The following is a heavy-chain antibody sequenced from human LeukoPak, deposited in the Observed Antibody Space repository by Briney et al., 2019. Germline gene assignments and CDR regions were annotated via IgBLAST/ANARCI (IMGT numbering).Heavy chain of an antibody. Sequence: ASVKVSCRASGYTFTGYYMHWVRQAPGQGLEWMGWINPNSGGTNYAQKFQGRVTMTRDTSISTAYMELSRLRFDDTAVYYCARDLPRYCSSTSCPNWFDPWGQGTLVTVSS. CDR1: GYTFTGYY. V-gene: IGHV1-2*02. CDR2: INPNSGGT. J-gene: IGHJ5*02. D-gene: IGHD2-2*01. CDR3: ARDLPRYCSSTSCPNWFDP.